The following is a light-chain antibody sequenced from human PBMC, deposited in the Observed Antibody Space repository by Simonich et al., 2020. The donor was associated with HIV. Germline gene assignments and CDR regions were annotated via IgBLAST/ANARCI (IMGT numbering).Light chain of an antibody. CDR3: QQYNSWPT. CDR1: QSISSN. CDR2: GAS. Sequence: EIVMTQSPATLSVSPGERATLSCRASQSISSNLAGYQQRPGQAPRLLIYGASTRATGFPARFSGSGSGTEFTLTISSMQTEDFAVYYCQQYNSWPTFGGGTKVEIK. V-gene: IGKV3-15*01. J-gene: IGKJ4*01.